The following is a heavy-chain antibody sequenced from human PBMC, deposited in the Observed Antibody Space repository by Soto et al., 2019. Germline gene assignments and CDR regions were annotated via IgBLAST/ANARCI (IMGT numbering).Heavy chain of an antibody. CDR2: INPKKGGT. J-gene: IGHJ4*02. Sequence: QVRLVQSGAEVKKPGASVKVTCKPSGYTFTDAYIHWVRQAPGQGLEWLGWINPKKGGTNYAQKFQGRVNMTRDTSSSTAFMELSSLNSNDTAVYYCAREEGTELDFWGQGTLVTVSS. D-gene: IGHD1-7*01. CDR1: GYTFTDAY. V-gene: IGHV1-2*02. CDR3: AREEGTELDF.